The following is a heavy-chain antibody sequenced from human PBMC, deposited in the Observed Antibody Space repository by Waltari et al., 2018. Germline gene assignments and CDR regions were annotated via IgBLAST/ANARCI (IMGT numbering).Heavy chain of an antibody. CDR3: ASHLAYCGGDCYSDYYYYMDV. Sequence: QVHLQESGPGLVKPSETLSLTCTVSGGTITGHHWGWVRQPPGQGLEWIGEINHSGSTNYNPSLKSRVTISVDTSKNQFSLKLSSVTAADTAVYYCASHLAYCGGDCYSDYYYYMDVWGKGTTVTVSS. CDR2: INHSGST. D-gene: IGHD2-21*01. J-gene: IGHJ6*03. CDR1: GGTITGHH. V-gene: IGHV4-34*01.